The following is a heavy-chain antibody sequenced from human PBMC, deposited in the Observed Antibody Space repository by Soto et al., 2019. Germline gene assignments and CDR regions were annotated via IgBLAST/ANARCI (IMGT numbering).Heavy chain of an antibody. Sequence: QVQLVESGGGVVQPGRSLRLSCAASGFTFSSYAMHWVRQAPGKGLEWVAVISYDGSNKYYADSVKGRFTISGDNSKNTLYLQMNSLRAEDTAVYYCASLIAALYYYYGMDVWGQGTTVTVSS. CDR1: GFTFSSYA. CDR3: ASLIAALYYYYGMDV. CDR2: ISYDGSNK. J-gene: IGHJ6*02. V-gene: IGHV3-30-3*01. D-gene: IGHD6-6*01.